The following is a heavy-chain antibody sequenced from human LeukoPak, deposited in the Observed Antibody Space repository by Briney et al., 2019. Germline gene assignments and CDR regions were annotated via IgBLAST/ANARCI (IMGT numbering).Heavy chain of an antibody. Sequence: ASVKVSCKASGYTFTGYYMHWVRQAPGQGLEWMGWISAYNGNTNYAQKLQGRVTMTTDTSTSTAYMELRSLRSDDTAVYYCAREISLSWFDPWGQGTLVTVSS. CDR2: ISAYNGNT. J-gene: IGHJ5*02. V-gene: IGHV1-18*04. CDR3: AREISLSWFDP. CDR1: GYTFTGYY.